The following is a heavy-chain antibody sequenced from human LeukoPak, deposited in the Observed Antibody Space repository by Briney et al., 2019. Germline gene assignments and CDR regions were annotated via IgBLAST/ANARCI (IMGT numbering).Heavy chain of an antibody. J-gene: IGHJ4*02. CDR1: GFTFSSYW. V-gene: IGHV3-7*01. CDR3: ARDDGFSSYSY. Sequence: GGSLRLSCAASGFTFSSYWMTWVRQAPGKGLEWVANMNLDGREKYYVDSVKGGFTISRDNAKNSLYLQMNSLTAEDTAVYYCARDDGFSSYSYWGQGALVTVSS. D-gene: IGHD3/OR15-3a*01. CDR2: MNLDGREK.